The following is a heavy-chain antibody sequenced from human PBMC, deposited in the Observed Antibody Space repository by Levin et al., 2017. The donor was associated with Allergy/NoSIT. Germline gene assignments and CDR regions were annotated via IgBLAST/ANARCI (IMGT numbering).Heavy chain of an antibody. D-gene: IGHD1-26*01. CDR1: GFTFSSYA. CDR3: AKGKVGDYYYYGMDV. Sequence: GGSLRLSCAASGFTFSSYAMSWVRQAPGKGLEWVSAISGSGGSTYYADSVKGRFTISRDNSKNTLYVQMNSLRAEDTAVYYCAKGKVGDYYYYGMDVWGQGTTVTVSS. J-gene: IGHJ6*02. CDR2: ISGSGGST. V-gene: IGHV3-23*01.